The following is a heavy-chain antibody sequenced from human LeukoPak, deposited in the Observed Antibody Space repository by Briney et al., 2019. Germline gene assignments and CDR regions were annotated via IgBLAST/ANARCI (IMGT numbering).Heavy chain of an antibody. CDR2: ISSSSRFI. V-gene: IGHV3-21*01. J-gene: IGHJ4*02. D-gene: IGHD5-18*01. CDR3: ASFRGYNKGYWALALPPSPVD. CDR1: GFTFNSYS. Sequence: GGSLRLSCAASGFTFNSYSMNWFRQAPGKGLEWVSSISSSSRFIYYPDSVKGRFTISRDNAKNSPYLQMTSPRAAEPGVYFCASFRGYNKGYWALALPPSPVDWGQGTLVTVSS.